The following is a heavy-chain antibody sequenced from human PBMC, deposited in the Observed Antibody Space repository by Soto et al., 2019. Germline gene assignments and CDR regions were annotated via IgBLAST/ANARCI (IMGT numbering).Heavy chain of an antibody. J-gene: IGHJ2*01. CDR1: EFPFSDAW. V-gene: IGHV3-15*01. Sequence: PGGSLRLSCAASEFPFSDAWMSWVRQAPGKGLEWVGRIKRKLDGETTDYAAPVKGRFTISRDDSKSTLYLQMNSLKTEDTAVYYCATLPNVDGGVGGRYFDLWGRGTLVTVSS. CDR3: ATLPNVDGGVGGRYFDL. D-gene: IGHD4-17*01. CDR2: IKRKLDGETT.